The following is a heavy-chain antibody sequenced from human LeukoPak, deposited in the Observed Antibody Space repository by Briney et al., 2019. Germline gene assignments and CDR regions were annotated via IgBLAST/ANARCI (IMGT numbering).Heavy chain of an antibody. CDR1: GYTFTSYG. CDR2: ISAYNGNT. J-gene: IGHJ5*02. D-gene: IGHD2-15*01. CDR3: ARALISCSGGSCYGDWFDP. V-gene: IGHV1-18*01. Sequence: ASVKVSCKASGYTFTSYGISWVRQAPGQGLEWMGWISAYNGNTNYAQKLQGRVTMTTDTSTSTAYMELRSLRSDDTAVYYCARALISCSGGSCYGDWFDPWGQGTLVTVSS.